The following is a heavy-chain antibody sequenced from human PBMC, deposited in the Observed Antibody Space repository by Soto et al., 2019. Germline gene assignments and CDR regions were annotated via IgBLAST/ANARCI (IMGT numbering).Heavy chain of an antibody. CDR3: ARSYSGTFYGYDI. D-gene: IGHD1-26*01. CDR1: GGSVGSFH. J-gene: IGHJ4*02. Sequence: KASETLSLTCTVSGGSVGSFHWSWIRQSPGKGLEWIGYVFYTGNTKYNPALKRRVTISVDTSKKQFSLKLSSVSAADTGLYYCARSYSGTFYGYDIWGQGILVTVSS. CDR2: VFYTGNT. V-gene: IGHV4-59*02.